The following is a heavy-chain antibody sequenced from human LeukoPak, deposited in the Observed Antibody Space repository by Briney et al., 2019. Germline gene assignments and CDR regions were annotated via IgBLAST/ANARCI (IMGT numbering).Heavy chain of an antibody. V-gene: IGHV3-23*01. CDR3: AGGVTVTTRYYYGMDV. Sequence: GGSLRLSCAASGFTFSSYAMSWVRQAPGKGLEWVSAISGSGGSTYYADSVKGRFTISRDNSKNTLYLQMNSLRAEDTAVYYCAGGVTVTTRYYYGMDVWGQGTTVTVSS. D-gene: IGHD4-11*01. J-gene: IGHJ6*02. CDR2: ISGSGGST. CDR1: GFTFSSYA.